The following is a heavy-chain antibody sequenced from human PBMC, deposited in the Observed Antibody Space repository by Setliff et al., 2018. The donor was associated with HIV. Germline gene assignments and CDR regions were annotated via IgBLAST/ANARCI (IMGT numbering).Heavy chain of an antibody. V-gene: IGHV1-8*03. Sequence: ASVKVSCKASGSTFSNYDINWVRQAAGQGLEWMGWMNPNSGNTGYALKFQGRVTIIRNTSISTAHMELRSLTSEDTAVYYCARAPGGGSYSYYFDSWGQGTLVTVS. CDR3: ARAPGGGSYSYYFDS. CDR2: MNPNSGNT. J-gene: IGHJ4*02. D-gene: IGHD1-26*01. CDR1: GSTFSNYD.